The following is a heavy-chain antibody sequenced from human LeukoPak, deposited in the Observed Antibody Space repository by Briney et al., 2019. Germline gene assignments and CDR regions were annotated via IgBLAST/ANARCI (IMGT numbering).Heavy chain of an antibody. D-gene: IGHD6-19*01. J-gene: IGHJ5*02. CDR3: ARSSGWFKENWFDP. Sequence: MSSETLSLTCTVSGGSISSYYWSWIRQPAGKGLEWIGRIYTSGSTNYNPSLKSRVTMSVDTSKNQFSLKLSSVTAADTAVYYCARSSGWFKENWFDPWGQGTLVTVSS. CDR2: IYTSGST. CDR1: GGSISSYY. V-gene: IGHV4-4*07.